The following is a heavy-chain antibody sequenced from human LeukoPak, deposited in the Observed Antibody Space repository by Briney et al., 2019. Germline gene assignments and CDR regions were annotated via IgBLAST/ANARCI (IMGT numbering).Heavy chain of an antibody. Sequence: SETLSLTCTVSGGSISSSSYYWGWIRQPPGKGLEWIGSIYYSGSTYYNPSLKSRVTISVDTSKNQFSLKLSSVTAADTAVYYCARGGNWFDPWGQGTLITVSS. CDR3: ARGGNWFDP. V-gene: IGHV4-39*01. J-gene: IGHJ5*02. CDR2: IYYSGST. CDR1: GGSISSSSYY.